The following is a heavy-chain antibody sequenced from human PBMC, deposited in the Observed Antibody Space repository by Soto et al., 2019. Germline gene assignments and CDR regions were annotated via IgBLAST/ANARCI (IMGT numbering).Heavy chain of an antibody. CDR2: INAGNGNT. Sequence: EASVKVSCKASGYTFTSYAMHWVRQAPGQRLEWMGWINAGNGNTKYSQKFQGRVTITRDTSASTAYMELSSLRSEDTAVYYCVRDRPGDQHYFDYWGQGNMVTVSS. CDR3: VRDRPGDQHYFDY. D-gene: IGHD3-16*01. CDR1: GYTFTSYA. J-gene: IGHJ4*02. V-gene: IGHV1-3*01.